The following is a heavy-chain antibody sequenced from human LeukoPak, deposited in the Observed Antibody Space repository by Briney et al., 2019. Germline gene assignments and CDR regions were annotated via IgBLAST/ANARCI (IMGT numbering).Heavy chain of an antibody. D-gene: IGHD3-22*01. Sequence: GGSLRLSCAVSGLTLSNVWMNWVRQAPGKGLEWVGRIKSETASGTTDFAAPVKGRFTISRDDSKNTLYLQMNSLTSEDTAVYYCAQGSGQYYDYWGQGTLVTVSS. CDR1: GLTLSNVW. CDR3: AQGSGQYYDY. J-gene: IGHJ4*02. V-gene: IGHV3-15*07. CDR2: IKSETASGTT.